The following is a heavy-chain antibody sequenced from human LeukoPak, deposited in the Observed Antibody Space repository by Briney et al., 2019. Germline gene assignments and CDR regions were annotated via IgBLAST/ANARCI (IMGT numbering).Heavy chain of an antibody. CDR3: AREAAAGPKDFDY. CDR2: IIPIFATA. V-gene: IGHV1-69*05. CDR1: GGTFSSYA. J-gene: IGHJ4*02. D-gene: IGHD6-13*01. Sequence: GASVKVSCTASGGTFSSYAISWVRQAPGQGLEWMGGIIPIFATANYAQKFQGRVTMTRDTSTSTVYMELSSLRSEDTAVYYCAREAAAGPKDFDYWGQGTLVTVSS.